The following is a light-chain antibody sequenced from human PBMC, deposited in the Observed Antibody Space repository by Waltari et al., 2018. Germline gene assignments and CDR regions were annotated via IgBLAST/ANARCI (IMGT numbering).Light chain of an antibody. J-gene: IGKJ1*01. V-gene: IGKV1-33*01. Sequence: DIQMTQSPSYLYPSVGDRVTITCQASQDISNFLSWYQQKPGTAPKLLIYGASTLETGVPSRFSGSGSGTDFTFIINNLQPEDIATYYCQQYSDLPWTFGLGTKVDIK. CDR1: QDISNF. CDR2: GAS. CDR3: QQYSDLPWT.